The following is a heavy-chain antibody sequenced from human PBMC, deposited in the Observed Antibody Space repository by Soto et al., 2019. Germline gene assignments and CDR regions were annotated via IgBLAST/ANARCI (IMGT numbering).Heavy chain of an antibody. CDR3: AKGGEYSSGWYGNFDY. Sequence: GGSLRLSCTASGFTFSSYAMSWVRQAPGKGLEWVSAISGSGGSTYYADSVKGRFTISRDNSKNTLYLQMNSLRAEDTAVYYCAKGGEYSSGWYGNFDYWGQGTLVTVSS. J-gene: IGHJ4*02. CDR2: ISGSGGST. CDR1: GFTFSSYA. D-gene: IGHD6-19*01. V-gene: IGHV3-23*01.